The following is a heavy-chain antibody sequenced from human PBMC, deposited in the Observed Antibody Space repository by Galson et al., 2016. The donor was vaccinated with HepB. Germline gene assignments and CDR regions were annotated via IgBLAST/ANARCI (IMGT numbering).Heavy chain of an antibody. D-gene: IGHD4-23*01. CDR2: IYSRGNT. V-gene: IGHV4-59*01. CDR1: GGSISVYY. Sequence: SETLSLTCTVSGGSISVYYWSWIRQSPGKGLEWTGYIYSRGNTNYNPSLKSRVTISVDTSKNQFSLKVNSVTAADTALYYCARLIGGNLDYWGQGTLVTVSS. J-gene: IGHJ4*02. CDR3: ARLIGGNLDY.